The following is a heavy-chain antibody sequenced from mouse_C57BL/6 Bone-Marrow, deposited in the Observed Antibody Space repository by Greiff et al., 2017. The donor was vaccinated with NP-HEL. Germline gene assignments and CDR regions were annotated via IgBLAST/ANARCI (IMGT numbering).Heavy chain of an antibody. V-gene: IGHV1-26*01. CDR1: GYTFTDYY. CDR3: ARRRPNFPGDY. J-gene: IGHJ2*01. Sequence: EVQLQQSGPELVKPGASVKISCKASGYTFTDYYMNWVKQSHGKSLEWIGDINPNNGGTSYNQKFKGKATLTVDKSSSTAYMELRSLTSEDSAVYYCARRRPNFPGDYWGQGTTLTVSS. D-gene: IGHD5-2*01. CDR2: INPNNGGT.